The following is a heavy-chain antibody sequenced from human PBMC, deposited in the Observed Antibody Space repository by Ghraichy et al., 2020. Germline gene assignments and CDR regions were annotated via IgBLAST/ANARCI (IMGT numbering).Heavy chain of an antibody. J-gene: IGHJ3*01. D-gene: IGHD1-26*01. Sequence: SETLSLTCSVSGYSINSGYYWGWTRQSPEKLLEWIGTTHHTGSTYFNPSLRSRVTITVDTTKNQVSLKLNSVTAADTAVYYCARTFTGSFPNAFDLWGQGTMVTVSS. CDR1: GYSINSGYY. CDR3: ARTFTGSFPNAFDL. CDR2: THHTGST. V-gene: IGHV4-38-2*02.